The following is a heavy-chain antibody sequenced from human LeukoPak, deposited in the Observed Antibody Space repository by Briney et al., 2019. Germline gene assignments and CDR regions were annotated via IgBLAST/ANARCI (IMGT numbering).Heavy chain of an antibody. CDR3: ARISEGIAARY. V-gene: IGHV3-23*01. J-gene: IGHJ4*02. D-gene: IGHD6-6*01. CDR1: GFTFSTYA. CDR2: ITGGGVTT. Sequence: GSLRLSCAASGFTFSTYAMTWVRQAPGKGLEWVSAITGGGVTTYYADSVNGRFTISRDNSKNTLYLQMNSLRAEDTAVYYCARISEGIAARYWGQGTLVTVSS.